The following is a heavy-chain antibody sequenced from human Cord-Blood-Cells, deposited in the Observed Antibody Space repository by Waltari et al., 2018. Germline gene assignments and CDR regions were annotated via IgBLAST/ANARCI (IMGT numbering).Heavy chain of an antibody. D-gene: IGHD6-13*01. CDR3: ARGRDSSTYDAFDI. Sequence: QVQLVQSGAEVKKPGASVKVSCKASGYTFTGYYMHWVRQAPGQGLEWMRWINRNRGGTNYAQKFQGWVTMTRDTSISTAYMELSRLRSDDTAVYYCARGRDSSTYDAFDIWGQGTMVTVSS. V-gene: IGHV1-2*04. CDR2: INRNRGGT. J-gene: IGHJ3*02. CDR1: GYTFTGYY.